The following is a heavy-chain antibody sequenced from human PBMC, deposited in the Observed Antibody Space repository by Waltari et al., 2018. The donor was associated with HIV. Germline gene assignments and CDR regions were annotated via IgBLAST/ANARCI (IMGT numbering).Heavy chain of an antibody. Sequence: QVQLQESGPGRVRSSDTLSLTCSVSGFSITRGYYWGSIRKHAGKGLQWVAKIYYTGTTSYNPYLQGRAAISVNTSKNQISRKLKSVLAADAAVYYCVRDHAVTTRTTNTMPYYYGLDLWGPGTTVTVSS. CDR1: GFSITRGYY. V-gene: IGHV4-38-2*02. J-gene: IGHJ6*02. CDR2: IYYTGTT. CDR3: VRDHAVTTRTTNTMPYYYGLDL. D-gene: IGHD2-2*01.